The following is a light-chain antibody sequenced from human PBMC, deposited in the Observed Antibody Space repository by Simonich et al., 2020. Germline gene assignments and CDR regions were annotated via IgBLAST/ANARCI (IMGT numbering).Light chain of an antibody. Sequence: QSALTQPASVSGSPGQSITISCTGTRSDVGGYNYVSWYQQHPGKAPKLSIYDVSNRPSGVSKRFSGSKSGNTASLTISGLQAEDEADYYCSSYTSSSTWVFGGGTKLTVL. J-gene: IGLJ3*02. CDR1: RSDVGGYNY. CDR3: SSYTSSSTWV. CDR2: DVS. V-gene: IGLV2-14*01.